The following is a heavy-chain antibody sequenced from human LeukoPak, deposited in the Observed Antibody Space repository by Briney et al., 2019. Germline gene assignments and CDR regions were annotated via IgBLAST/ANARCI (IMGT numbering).Heavy chain of an antibody. J-gene: IGHJ6*03. V-gene: IGHV4-39*01. Sequence: SETLSLTCSVSGGSISSSSYYWGVIRQPPGKGLGWIGSVYYSGSTYYNPSRKSRLTISVDTSKNQFSLKLSSATASDTAVYYCATTDYYYFVDVWGKGTAVTVSS. CDR2: VYYSGST. CDR3: ATTDYYYFVDV. CDR1: GGSISSSSYY.